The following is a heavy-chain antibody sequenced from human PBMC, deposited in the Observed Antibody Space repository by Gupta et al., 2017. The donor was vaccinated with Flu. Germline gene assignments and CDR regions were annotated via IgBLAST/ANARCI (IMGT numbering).Heavy chain of an antibody. V-gene: IGHV3-23*01. CDR3: AKGANWAFEI. D-gene: IGHD1-1*01. CDR2: VSGGGSNS. J-gene: IGHJ3*02. CDR1: GFTFTTYA. Sequence: EVQLLESGGGWAQPGGSLRLSCATSGFTFTTYALRWVRQGPGKGLGWVSTVSGGGSNSYYADSVKGRFTISGDSSKRTVYLQMNSLRVEDTAVYYCAKGANWAFEIWGQGTMVTVSS.